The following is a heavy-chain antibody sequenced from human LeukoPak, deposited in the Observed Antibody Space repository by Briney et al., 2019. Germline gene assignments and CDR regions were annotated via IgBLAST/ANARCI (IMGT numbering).Heavy chain of an antibody. CDR2: ISSSSSTI. CDR1: GFTFSSYA. Sequence: GGSLRLSCAASGFTFSSYAMSWVRQAPGKGLEWVSYISSSSSTIYYADSVKGRFTISRDNSKNTLYLQMNSLRAEDTAVYYCARDYILFGGNAFDIWGQGTMVTVSS. J-gene: IGHJ3*02. CDR3: ARDYILFGGNAFDI. V-gene: IGHV3-48*01. D-gene: IGHD3-10*01.